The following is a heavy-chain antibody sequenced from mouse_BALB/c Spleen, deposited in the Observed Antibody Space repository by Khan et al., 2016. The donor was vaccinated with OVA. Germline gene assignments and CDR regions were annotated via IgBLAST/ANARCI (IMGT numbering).Heavy chain of an antibody. V-gene: IGHV3-2*02. J-gene: IGHJ4*01. CDR2: ISSTGST. D-gene: IGHD2-13*01. CDR1: DYSITSDYA. Sequence: QLEESGPGLVKPSQSLSLTCTVTDYSITSDYAWNWIRQFPGNKLEWMGYISSTGSTSYNPSLKSRISITRDTSKNQFFLHLNSVTTEDTATYYCARSLYYSDSYAMDYWGQGTSVTVSS. CDR3: ARSLYYSDSYAMDY.